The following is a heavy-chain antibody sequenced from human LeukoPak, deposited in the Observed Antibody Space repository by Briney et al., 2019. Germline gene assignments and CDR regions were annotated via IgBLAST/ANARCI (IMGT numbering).Heavy chain of an antibody. CDR3: ARGNMVRGVTSHYYYYGVDV. J-gene: IGHJ6*02. V-gene: IGHV4-34*01. D-gene: IGHD3-10*01. CDR1: GGSFSGYY. CDR2: INHSGST. Sequence: PSETLSLTCAVYGGSFSGYYWSWIRQPPGKGLEWIGEINHSGSTNYNPSLKSRVTISVDTSKNRFSLKLSSVTAADTAVYYCARGNMVRGVTSHYYYYGVDVWGQGTTVTVSS.